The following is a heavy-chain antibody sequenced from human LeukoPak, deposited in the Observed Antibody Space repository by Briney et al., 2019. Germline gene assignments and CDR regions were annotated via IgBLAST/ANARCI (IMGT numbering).Heavy chain of an antibody. J-gene: IGHJ4*02. Sequence: PSETLSLTCTVSGGSISSYYWSWIRQPPGKGLEWIGYIYYSGSTNYNPSLKSRVTISVDTSKNQFSLKLSSVTAADTAVYYCARRRSGWDLDYWGQGTLVTVSS. V-gene: IGHV4-59*08. CDR2: IYYSGST. CDR3: ARRRSGWDLDY. D-gene: IGHD6-19*01. CDR1: GGSISSYY.